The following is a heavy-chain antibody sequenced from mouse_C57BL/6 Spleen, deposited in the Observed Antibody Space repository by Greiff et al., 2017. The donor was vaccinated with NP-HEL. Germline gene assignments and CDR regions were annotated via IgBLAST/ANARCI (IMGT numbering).Heavy chain of an antibody. CDR3: TRNDFAY. D-gene: IGHD2-3*01. CDR2: IDPETGGT. CDR1: GYTFTDYE. J-gene: IGHJ3*01. Sequence: VQVVESGAELVRPGASVTLSCKASGYTFTDYEMHWVKQTPVHGLEWIGAIDPETGGTAYNQKFKGKAILTADKSSSTAYMELRSLTSEDSAVYYCTRNDFAYWGQGTLVTVSA. V-gene: IGHV1-15*01.